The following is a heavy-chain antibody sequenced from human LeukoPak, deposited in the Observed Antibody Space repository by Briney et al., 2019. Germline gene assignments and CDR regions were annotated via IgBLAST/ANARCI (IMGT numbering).Heavy chain of an antibody. V-gene: IGHV3-69-1*02. CDR2: IGSDNKP. CDR1: GFTFSAYA. D-gene: IGHD2-15*01. CDR3: VRLLDRDY. Sequence: GGSLRLSCEASGFTFSAYAMTWVRQAPGKGLEWVSSIGSDNKPHYSESVKGRFTISRDNAKNTVYLQMNSLRAEDTAVYYCVRLLDRDYWGQGTQVTVSS. J-gene: IGHJ4*02.